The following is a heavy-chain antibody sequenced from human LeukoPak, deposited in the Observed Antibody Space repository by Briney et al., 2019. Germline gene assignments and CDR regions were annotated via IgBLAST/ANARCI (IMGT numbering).Heavy chain of an antibody. J-gene: IGHJ6*02. Sequence: GESLKISCKGSGYSFTSYWIGWVRQMPGKGLEWMGIIYPGDSDTRYSPSFQGQVTISADKSISTAYLQWSSLKASDTAMYYCARQQLVGYYYYGMDVWGQGTLVTVSS. D-gene: IGHD6-13*01. CDR2: IYPGDSDT. V-gene: IGHV5-51*01. CDR1: GYSFTSYW. CDR3: ARQQLVGYYYYGMDV.